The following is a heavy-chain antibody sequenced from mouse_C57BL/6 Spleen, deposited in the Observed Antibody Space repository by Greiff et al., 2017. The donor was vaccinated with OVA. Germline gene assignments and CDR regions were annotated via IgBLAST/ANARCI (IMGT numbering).Heavy chain of an antibody. CDR3: AISRYYAMDY. CDR1: GYAFSSYW. CDR2: IYPGDGDT. D-gene: IGHD1-1*01. Sequence: QVQLKESGAELVKPGASVKISCKASGYAFSSYWMNWVKQRPGKGLEWIGQIYPGDGDTNYNGKFKGKATLTADKSSSTAYMQLSSLTSEDSAVYFCAISRYYAMDYWGQGTSVTVSS. V-gene: IGHV1-80*01. J-gene: IGHJ4*01.